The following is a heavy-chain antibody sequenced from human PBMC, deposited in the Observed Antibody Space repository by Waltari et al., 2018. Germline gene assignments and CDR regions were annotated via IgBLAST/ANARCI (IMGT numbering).Heavy chain of an antibody. J-gene: IGHJ3*02. CDR1: GGSISSSSYY. Sequence: QLQLQESGPGLVKPSETLSLTCTVSGGSISSSSYYWGWIRQPPGKGLEWIGSIYYSGSTYYNPSLKSRVTISVDTSKNQFSLKLSSVTAADTAVYYCARSSWITMVQVTAFDIWGQGTMVTVSS. CDR3: ARSSWITMVQVTAFDI. D-gene: IGHD3-10*01. V-gene: IGHV4-39*07. CDR2: IYYSGST.